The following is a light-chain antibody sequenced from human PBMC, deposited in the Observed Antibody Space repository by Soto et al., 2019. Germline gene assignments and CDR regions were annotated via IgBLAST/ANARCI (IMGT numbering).Light chain of an antibody. CDR2: GTS. V-gene: IGKV3-15*01. J-gene: IGKJ1*01. Sequence: EVVMTQSPATLSVSPGERATLSCRASQGVSSNLAWYQQKPGQAPRLLIYGTSTRVTGIPARFSGSGSGTEFTLTISSLQSEDFAVYYCQHYNNWPRTFGQGTKVEIK. CDR3: QHYNNWPRT. CDR1: QGVSSN.